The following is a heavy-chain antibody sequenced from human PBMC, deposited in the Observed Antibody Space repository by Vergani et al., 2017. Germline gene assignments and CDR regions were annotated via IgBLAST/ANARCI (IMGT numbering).Heavy chain of an antibody. D-gene: IGHD4-17*01. CDR1: GAAIKDFY. V-gene: IGHV4-59*01. J-gene: IGHJ6*03. CDR2: VYYSGST. Sequence: QLQLQESGPGLVKPSETLSLTCTVSGAAIKDFYWSWFRQPPGKGLEWIGYVYYSGSTNYNPSLKSRVTISVDTSKNQFSLKLSSVTAADTAVYYCSRVLRRAYYYYMVGWGTG. CDR3: SRVLRRAYYYYMVG.